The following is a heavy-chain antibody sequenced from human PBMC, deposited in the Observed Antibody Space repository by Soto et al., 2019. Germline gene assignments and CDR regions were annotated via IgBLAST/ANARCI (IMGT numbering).Heavy chain of an antibody. CDR1: GGSFSGYY. Sequence: SSETLSLTCAVYGGSFSGYYWSWIRQPPGKGLEWIGEINHSGSTNYNPSLKSRVTISVDTSKNQFSLKLSSVTAADTAVYYCARAVGIAARPWGGYYYYYYMDVWGKGTTVTVSS. V-gene: IGHV4-34*01. D-gene: IGHD6-6*01. CDR2: INHSGST. CDR3: ARAVGIAARPWGGYYYYYYMDV. J-gene: IGHJ6*03.